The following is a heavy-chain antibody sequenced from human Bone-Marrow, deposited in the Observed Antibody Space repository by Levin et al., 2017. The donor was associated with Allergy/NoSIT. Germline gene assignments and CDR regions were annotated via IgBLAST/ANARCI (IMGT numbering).Heavy chain of an antibody. V-gene: IGHV1-2*06. J-gene: IGHJ4*02. D-gene: IGHD1-14*01. CDR3: ARRNQGLLPLDF. CDR1: GYIFIGFY. Sequence: GASVKVSCQASGYIFIGFYVHWVRQAPGQGLEWMGRINPNSGDTNYAQKFQGRVTMTRDTSINTAYVELSSLRSDDTAVYFCARRNQGLLPLDFWGLGTLVTVSS. CDR2: INPNSGDT.